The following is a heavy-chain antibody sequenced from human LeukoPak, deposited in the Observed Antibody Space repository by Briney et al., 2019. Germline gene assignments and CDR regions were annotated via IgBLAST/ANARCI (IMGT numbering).Heavy chain of an antibody. J-gene: IGHJ4*02. CDR1: GFTFSSYA. CDR2: IKSKTDGGTT. Sequence: PGGSLRLSCAASGFTFSSYAMSWVRQAPGKGLEWVGRIKSKTDGGTTDYAAPVKGRFTISRDDSKNTLYLQMNSLKTEDTAVYYCTTGGYSYGPFDYWGQGTLVTVSS. CDR3: TTGGYSYGPFDY. V-gene: IGHV3-15*01. D-gene: IGHD5-18*01.